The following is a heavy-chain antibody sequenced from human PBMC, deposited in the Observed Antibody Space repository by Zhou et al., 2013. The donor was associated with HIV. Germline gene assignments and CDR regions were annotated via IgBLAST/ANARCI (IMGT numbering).Heavy chain of an antibody. CDR1: GGSFNSYP. D-gene: IGHD1-20*01. V-gene: IGHV1-18*01. Sequence: QVQLVQSGAEVKKPGSSVKVSCKASGGSFNSYPISWVRQAPGQGFEWMGRISVYSGNTDYAQKFQGRVTLTTDTSTNTAYMELRSLTSDDTATYYCARAITARHYYMDVWGKGTTVTVSS. CDR2: ISVYSGNT. CDR3: ARAITARHYYMDV. J-gene: IGHJ6*03.